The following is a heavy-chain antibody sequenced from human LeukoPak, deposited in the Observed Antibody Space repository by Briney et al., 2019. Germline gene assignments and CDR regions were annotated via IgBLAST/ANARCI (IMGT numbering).Heavy chain of an antibody. CDR1: GVSISSYY. CDR2: IYYSGNT. Sequence: PSETLSLTCTVYGVSISSYYWSWIRQPPGQGLEWIGYIYYSGNTNYNPTLKGRVTMPVDTSKSQFSLKLRSVTAADTAVYYCARESDYYYGMDVWGQGTTVTVSS. CDR3: ARESDYYYGMDV. V-gene: IGHV4-59*01. J-gene: IGHJ6*02.